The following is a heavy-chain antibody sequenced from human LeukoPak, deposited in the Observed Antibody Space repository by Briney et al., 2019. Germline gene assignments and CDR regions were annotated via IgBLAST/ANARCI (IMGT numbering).Heavy chain of an antibody. CDR3: GKFCSITPGYTRGGDY. CDR2: IYHTGNT. CDR1: GYSITSGYY. V-gene: IGHV4-38-2*02. Sequence: SETLSLTCSVSGYSITSGYYWGWIRQPPGKGLEWIGSIYHTGNTFYDPSFNSRVTISVDTSKNQFSLSLSSVTAADTAVYYCGKFCSITPGYTRGGDYWGQGTLVTVSS. J-gene: IGHJ4*02. D-gene: IGHD2-2*02.